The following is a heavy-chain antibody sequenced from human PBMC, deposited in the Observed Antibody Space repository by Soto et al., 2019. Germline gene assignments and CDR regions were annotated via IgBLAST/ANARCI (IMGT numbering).Heavy chain of an antibody. CDR1: GFTFDDYT. J-gene: IGHJ6*03. Sequence: EGSLRLSCAASGFTFDDYTMHWVRQAPGKGLEWVSLISWDGGSTYYADSVKGRFTISRDNSKNSLYLQMNSLRTEDTALYYCVKALYSYGVCPDYGKYYYYMDVWGKGTTVTVSS. V-gene: IGHV3-43*01. D-gene: IGHD5-18*01. CDR2: ISWDGGST. CDR3: VKALYSYGVCPDYGKYYYYMDV.